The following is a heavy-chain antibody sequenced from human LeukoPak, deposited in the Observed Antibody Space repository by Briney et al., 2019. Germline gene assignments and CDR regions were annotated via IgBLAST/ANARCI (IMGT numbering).Heavy chain of an antibody. V-gene: IGHV3-74*01. Sequence: PGGSLRLSCAASGFTLSNYWMHWVRQAPGEGLVWVSRIKTDGTITNYADSVKGRFTISRDNAKKSLYLQMSSLRAEDTAVYYCARVGSGSYNWFDPWGQGTLVTVSS. D-gene: IGHD3-10*01. CDR3: ARVGSGSYNWFDP. J-gene: IGHJ5*02. CDR1: GFTLSNYW. CDR2: IKTDGTIT.